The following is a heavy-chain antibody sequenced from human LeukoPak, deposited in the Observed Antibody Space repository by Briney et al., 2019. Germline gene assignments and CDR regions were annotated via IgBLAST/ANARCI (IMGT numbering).Heavy chain of an antibody. D-gene: IGHD4-17*01. CDR3: ASPSEDYRDYSDAFDI. V-gene: IGHV3-53*01. J-gene: IGHJ3*02. CDR2: IYSGGST. Sequence: GGSLRLSCAASGFTVSSNYMSWVRQAPGKGLEWVSVIYSGGSTYYADSVKGRFTISRDNSKNTLYLQMNSLRAEDTAVYYCASPSEDYRDYSDAFDIWGQGTMVTVSS. CDR1: GFTVSSNY.